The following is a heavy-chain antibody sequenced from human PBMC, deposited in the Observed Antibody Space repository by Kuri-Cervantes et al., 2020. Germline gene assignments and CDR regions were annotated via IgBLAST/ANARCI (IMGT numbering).Heavy chain of an antibody. CDR3: ARGPWFGDKVSQRYYYGMDV. J-gene: IGHJ6*02. CDR1: GGSISSGGYS. CDR2: IYHSGST. D-gene: IGHD3-10*01. Sequence: SETLSLTCAVSGGSISSGGYSWSWIRQPPGKGLEWIGYIYHSGSTYYNPSLKSRVTISVDRSKNQFSLKLSSVTAADTAVYYCARGPWFGDKVSQRYYYGMDVWGQGTTVTVSS. V-gene: IGHV4-30-2*01.